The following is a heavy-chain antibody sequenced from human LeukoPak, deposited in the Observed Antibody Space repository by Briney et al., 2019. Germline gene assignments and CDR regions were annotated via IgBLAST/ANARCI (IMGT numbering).Heavy chain of an antibody. D-gene: IGHD6-19*01. J-gene: IGHJ6*03. CDR1: GGSISSSNW. V-gene: IGHV4-4*02. CDR2: IYYRGTT. Sequence: SETLSLTRAVSGGSISSSNWWSWVRQPPGKGLEWLGTIYYRGTTYYNPSLKSRVTISVDTSKNQFSLKLSSVTAADTAVYYCARGGSGWNYYYYYMDVWGKGTTVTISS. CDR3: ARGGSGWNYYYYYMDV.